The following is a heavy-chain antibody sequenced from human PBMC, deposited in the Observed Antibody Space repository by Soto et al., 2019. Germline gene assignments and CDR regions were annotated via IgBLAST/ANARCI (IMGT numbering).Heavy chain of an antibody. CDR2: IYHSGT. D-gene: IGHD2-2*01. J-gene: IGHJ4*02. CDR1: GGSVSSGGLS. V-gene: IGHV4-30-2*01. Sequence: SETLSLTCAVSGGSVSSGGLSWSWIRQPLGKGLEWIGYIYHSGTFYTPALQSRVTISVDKAKNQFSLKLNSVTAADTAVYYCATSFRFNFAFWGPGILVTVSS. CDR3: ATSFRFNFAF.